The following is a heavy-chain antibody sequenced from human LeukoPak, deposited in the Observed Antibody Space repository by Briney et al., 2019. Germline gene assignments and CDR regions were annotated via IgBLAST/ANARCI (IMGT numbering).Heavy chain of an antibody. V-gene: IGHV1-8*02. J-gene: IGHJ4*02. CDR2: MSPNSGDT. CDR3: ASNPPNTGDFYY. D-gene: IGHD7-27*01. CDR1: GYTFTGYY. Sequence: ASVKVSCKASGYTFTGYYMHWVRQAPGQGLEWMGWMSPNSGDTGYAQKFQGRVSMTRDIFKSTAYMELSNLRSEDTAIYYCASNPPNTGDFYYWGLGTLVTVSS.